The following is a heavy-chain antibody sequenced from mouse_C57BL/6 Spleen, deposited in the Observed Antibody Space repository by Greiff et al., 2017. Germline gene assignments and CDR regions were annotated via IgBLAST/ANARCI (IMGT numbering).Heavy chain of an antibody. CDR2: IYPRDGST. J-gene: IGHJ4*01. CDR3: ARNYGSSHAYYAMDY. V-gene: IGHV1-85*01. Sequence: QVQLQQSGPELVKPGASVKLSCKASGYTFTSYDINWVKQRPGQGLEWIGWIYPRDGSTKYNEKFKGKATLTVDKSSSTAYMQLSSLTYEDSAVYYCARNYGSSHAYYAMDYWGQGTSVTVSS. D-gene: IGHD1-1*01. CDR1: GYTFTSYD.